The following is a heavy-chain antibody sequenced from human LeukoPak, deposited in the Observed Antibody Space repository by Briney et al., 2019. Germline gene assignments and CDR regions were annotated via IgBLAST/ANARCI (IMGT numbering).Heavy chain of an antibody. Sequence: PSQTLSLTCAVSGGSISSGGYSWSWIRQPPGKGLEWIGYIYHSGSTYYNPPLKSRVTISVDRSKNQFSLKLSSVTAADTAVYYCARGAMVRGVIIYDAFDIWGQGTMVTVSS. CDR3: ARGAMVRGVIIYDAFDI. D-gene: IGHD3-10*01. CDR2: IYHSGST. CDR1: GGSISSGGYS. V-gene: IGHV4-30-2*01. J-gene: IGHJ3*02.